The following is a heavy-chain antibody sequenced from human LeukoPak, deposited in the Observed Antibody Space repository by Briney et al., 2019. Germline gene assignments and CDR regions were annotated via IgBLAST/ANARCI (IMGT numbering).Heavy chain of an antibody. CDR1: GYSFTTYW. V-gene: IGHV5-51*01. J-gene: IGHJ4*02. Sequence: GESLKISCKGSGYSFTTYWIGWVRQMPGKGLEWMGLIYPGDSHTTYSPSFQGQVTISADKSISTAYLQWSSVKASDTAMYYCARLANNNYASGSLSSFGYWGQGTLVTVSS. D-gene: IGHD3-10*01. CDR3: ARLANNNYASGSLSSFGY. CDR2: IYPGDSHT.